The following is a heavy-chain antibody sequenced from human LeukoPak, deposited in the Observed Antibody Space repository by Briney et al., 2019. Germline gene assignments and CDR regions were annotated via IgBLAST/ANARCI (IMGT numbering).Heavy chain of an antibody. J-gene: IGHJ6*02. V-gene: IGHV3-66*01. CDR2: IYSGGST. CDR1: GFTFTSSA. Sequence: GGSLRLSCAASGFTFTSSAMNWVRQAPGKGLEWVSVIYSGGSTYYADSVKGRFTISRDNSKNTLYLQMNSLRAEDTAVYYCASVSSSWQYYYYYYGMDVWGQGTTVTVSS. CDR3: ASVSSSWQYYYYYYGMDV. D-gene: IGHD6-13*01.